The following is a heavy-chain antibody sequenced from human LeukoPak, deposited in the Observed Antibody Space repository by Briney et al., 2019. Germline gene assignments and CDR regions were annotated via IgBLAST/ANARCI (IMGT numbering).Heavy chain of an antibody. Sequence: SETLSLTCTVSGGSISSYYWSWIRQPPGKGLEWIGYIYYSGSTNYNPSLKSRVTISVDTSKNQFSLKLSSVTAADTAVYYCAGARWGQDSFDYWGQGTLVTGSS. CDR2: IYYSGST. CDR1: GGSISSYY. J-gene: IGHJ4*02. D-gene: IGHD3-16*01. V-gene: IGHV4-59*01. CDR3: AGARWGQDSFDY.